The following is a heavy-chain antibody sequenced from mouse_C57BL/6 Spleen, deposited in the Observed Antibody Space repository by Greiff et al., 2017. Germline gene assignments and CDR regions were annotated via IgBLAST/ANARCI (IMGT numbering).Heavy chain of an antibody. CDR2: ISGGGGNT. J-gene: IGHJ3*01. D-gene: IGHD2-4*01. CDR3: ARRDDYDPFAY. Sequence: EVKLQESGGGLVKPGGSLKLSCAASGFTFSSYTMSWVRQTPEKRLEWVATISGGGGNTYYPDSVKGRFTISRDNAKNTLYLQMSSLRSEDTALYYCARRDDYDPFAYWGQGTLVTVSA. V-gene: IGHV5-9*01. CDR1: GFTFSSYT.